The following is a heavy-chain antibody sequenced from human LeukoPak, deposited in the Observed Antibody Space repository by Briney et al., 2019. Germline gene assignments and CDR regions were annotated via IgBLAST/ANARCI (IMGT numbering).Heavy chain of an antibody. V-gene: IGHV1-2*02. CDR2: INPNSGGT. Sequence: ASVKDSCKASGYTFTGYYMHWVRQAPGQGLEWMGWINPNSGGTNYAQKFQGSVTMTRDTSISTAYMELSRLRSDDTAVYYCARGGYSYGRPFDCWGQGTLVTVSS. CDR1: GYTFTGYY. J-gene: IGHJ4*02. CDR3: ARGGYSYGRPFDC. D-gene: IGHD5-18*01.